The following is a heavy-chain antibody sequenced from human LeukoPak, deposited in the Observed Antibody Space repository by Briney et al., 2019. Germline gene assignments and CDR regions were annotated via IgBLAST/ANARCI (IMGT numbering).Heavy chain of an antibody. CDR1: GGTFSSYA. D-gene: IGHD3-22*01. V-gene: IGHV1-69*13. Sequence: ASVKVSCKASGGTFSSYAISWVRQAPGQGLEWMGGIIPISGTANYAQKFQGRVTITADESTSTAYMELSSLRSEDTAVYYCARGMIVVSYAFDIWGQGTMVTVSS. CDR2: IIPISGTA. J-gene: IGHJ3*02. CDR3: ARGMIVVSYAFDI.